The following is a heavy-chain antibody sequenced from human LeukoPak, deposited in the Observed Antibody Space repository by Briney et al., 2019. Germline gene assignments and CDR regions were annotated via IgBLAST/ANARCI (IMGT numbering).Heavy chain of an antibody. J-gene: IGHJ6*02. Sequence: PSETLSLTCAVYGGSFSGYYWSWIRQPPGKGLEWIGEINHSGSTNYNPSLKSRVTISVDTSKNQFSLKLSSVTAADTAVYYCARGQRKNYYGSGSYYKGNYYYYGMDVWGQGTTVTVSS. D-gene: IGHD3-10*01. CDR2: INHSGST. CDR3: ARGQRKNYYGSGSYYKGNYYYYGMDV. CDR1: GGSFSGYY. V-gene: IGHV4-34*01.